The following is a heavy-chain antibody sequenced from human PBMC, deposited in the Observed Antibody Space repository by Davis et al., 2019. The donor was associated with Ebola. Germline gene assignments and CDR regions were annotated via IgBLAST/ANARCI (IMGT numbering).Heavy chain of an antibody. CDR2: ISGSGGNT. CDR3: AKSGLSFGVVKYHYGMDV. Sequence: GESLKISCAASGFSFSDYAMTWVRQAPGKGLEWVSAISGSGGNTYYADSVKGRFTISRDNSKKTLYLQMNSLRAEDTAVYYCAKSGLSFGVVKYHYGMDVWGKGTTVTVSS. D-gene: IGHD3-3*01. J-gene: IGHJ6*04. CDR1: GFSFSDYA. V-gene: IGHV3-23*01.